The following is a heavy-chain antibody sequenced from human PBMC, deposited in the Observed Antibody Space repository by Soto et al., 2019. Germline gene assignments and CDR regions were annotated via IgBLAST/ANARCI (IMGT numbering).Heavy chain of an antibody. Sequence: SETLSLTCTVSGGSISSFYWSWIRQPPGQGLEWIGYIYFSGSTDYNPSLKSRVSISVDTSKNQFSLKLSSVTAADTAVYYCARESDWNEFDYWGQGTLVTVSS. CDR3: ARESDWNEFDY. CDR1: GGSISSFY. V-gene: IGHV4-59*01. CDR2: IYFSGST. J-gene: IGHJ4*02. D-gene: IGHD1-1*01.